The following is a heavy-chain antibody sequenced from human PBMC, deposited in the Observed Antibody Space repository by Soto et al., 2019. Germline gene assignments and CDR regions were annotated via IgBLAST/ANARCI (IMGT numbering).Heavy chain of an antibody. Sequence: QVQLQESGPGLVKPSQTLSLTCTVSGGSISSGGYYWSWIRQPPGKGLEWIGYIYYSGSTYYNPSLKSRVTISVATSKNQFSLKLSSVTAADTAVYYCARAKKGIAAAENWFDPWGQGTLVTVSS. CDR2: IYYSGST. V-gene: IGHV4-31*03. CDR1: GGSISSGGYY. D-gene: IGHD6-13*01. CDR3: ARAKKGIAAAENWFDP. J-gene: IGHJ5*02.